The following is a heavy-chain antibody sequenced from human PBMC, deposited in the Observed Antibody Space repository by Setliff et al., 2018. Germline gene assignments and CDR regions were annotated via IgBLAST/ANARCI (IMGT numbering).Heavy chain of an antibody. CDR1: GDSMNSGVYY. Sequence: SETLSLTCKVSGDSMNSGVYYWAWIRQPPGKGLEWIGRIYSGGTTYYNSSLKSRVTISVDTSKSQSSLRLNSVTAADTAVYYCARTGTYRYFDYWGRGTLVTVS. CDR2: IYSGGTT. D-gene: IGHD1-1*01. CDR3: ARTGTYRYFDY. V-gene: IGHV4-39*01. J-gene: IGHJ4*02.